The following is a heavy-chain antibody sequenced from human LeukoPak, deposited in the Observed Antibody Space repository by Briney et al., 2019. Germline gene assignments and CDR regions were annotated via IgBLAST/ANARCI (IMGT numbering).Heavy chain of an antibody. Sequence: SVTVSCTASGGTFSSYAISWVRQAPGQGLEWMGGIIPIFGTANYAQKFQGRVTITADESTSTAYMELSSLRSEDTAVYYCAREDGSGSYSWFDPWGQGTLVTVSS. J-gene: IGHJ5*02. CDR3: AREDGSGSYSWFDP. V-gene: IGHV1-69*13. D-gene: IGHD3-10*01. CDR2: IIPIFGTA. CDR1: GGTFSSYA.